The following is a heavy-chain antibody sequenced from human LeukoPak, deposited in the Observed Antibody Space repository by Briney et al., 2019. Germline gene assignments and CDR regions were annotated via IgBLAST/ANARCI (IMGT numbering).Heavy chain of an antibody. Sequence: GGSLRLSCAASGFIFGDYYMSWFRQAPGKGLEWVSYISKSGDSIYYADSVKGRFTISRDNAKNSLYLQMNSLRAEDTAVYYCAREGPLSGSTGYYYGMDVWGQGTTVTVSS. CDR2: ISKSGDSI. D-gene: IGHD1-26*01. V-gene: IGHV3-11*04. J-gene: IGHJ6*02. CDR1: GFIFGDYY. CDR3: AREGPLSGSTGYYYGMDV.